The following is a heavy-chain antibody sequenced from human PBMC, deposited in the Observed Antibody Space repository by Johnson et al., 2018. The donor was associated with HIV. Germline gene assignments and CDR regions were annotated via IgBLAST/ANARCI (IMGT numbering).Heavy chain of an antibody. D-gene: IGHD5-12*01. Sequence: VQLVESGGGLVQPGRSLRLSCAASGFTYDDYAMHWVRQAPGKGLEWVSVIYTGGSTYYAASVRGRFTISIDNSNNTLYLQMNSLRVEDTAVYYCARDRVATIRGVNAFDIWGQGTVVTVSS. CDR3: ARDRVATIRGVNAFDI. CDR1: GFTYDDYA. CDR2: IYTGGST. J-gene: IGHJ3*02. V-gene: IGHV3-66*01.